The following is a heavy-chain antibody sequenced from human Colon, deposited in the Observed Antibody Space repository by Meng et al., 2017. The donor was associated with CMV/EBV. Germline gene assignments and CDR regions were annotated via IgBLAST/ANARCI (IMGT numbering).Heavy chain of an antibody. D-gene: IGHD2-21*01. CDR1: GFSVSNTY. CDR2: ISRSSNNI. CDR3: SSCGGDCFYNNYYGMDF. Sequence: GGSLRLSCAASGFSVSNTYMSWVRQAPGKGLEWVSAISRSSNNIYYADSVKGRFTISRDNAKNSLYLQMNSLRAEDTAVYYCSSCGGDCFYNNYYGMDFWGQGTTVTVSS. V-gene: IGHV3-21*01. J-gene: IGHJ6*02.